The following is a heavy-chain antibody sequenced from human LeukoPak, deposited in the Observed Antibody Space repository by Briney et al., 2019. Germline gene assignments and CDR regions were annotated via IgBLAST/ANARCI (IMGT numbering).Heavy chain of an antibody. D-gene: IGHD3-10*01. CDR3: ARLRDGSGSSSNWFDP. Sequence: ASVKVSCKASGYTFTGYYMHWVRQAPGQGLEWMGWINPNSGGTNYAQKFQGRVTMTRDTSISTAYMELSRLRSDDTAVYYCARLRDGSGSSSNWFDPWGQGTLVTVSS. J-gene: IGHJ5*02. V-gene: IGHV1-2*02. CDR2: INPNSGGT. CDR1: GYTFTGYY.